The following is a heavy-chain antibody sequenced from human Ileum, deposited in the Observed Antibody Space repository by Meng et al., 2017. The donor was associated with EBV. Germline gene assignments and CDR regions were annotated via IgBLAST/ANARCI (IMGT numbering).Heavy chain of an antibody. V-gene: IGHV4-34*01. J-gene: IGHJ4*02. CDR2: INHSGST. Sequence: VEPQQVGADLLKPFRALSLTCPCYGGSLSGSYWSWTPQPPGKGLEWIGEINHSGSTNYNPSLKSRVTISVDTSKNQFSLKLSSVTAADTAVYYCASKSYYDSSGYYFGYWGQGTLVTVSS. CDR1: GGSLSGSY. D-gene: IGHD3-22*01. CDR3: ASKSYYDSSGYYFGY.